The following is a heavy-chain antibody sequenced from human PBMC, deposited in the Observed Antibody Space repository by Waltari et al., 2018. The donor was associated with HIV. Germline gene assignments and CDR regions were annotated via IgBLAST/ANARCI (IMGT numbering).Heavy chain of an antibody. D-gene: IGHD3-3*01. CDR3: AKDIGPPRGYSYYYYGMDV. Sequence: EVQLVESGGGLVQPGRSLRLSCAASGFTFDDYAMHWVRPAPGPGREWVSGISWNSGSIGYADSVKGRFTISRDNAKNSLYLQMNSLRAEDTALYYCAKDIGPPRGYSYYYYGMDVWGQGTTVTVSS. V-gene: IGHV3-9*01. J-gene: IGHJ6*02. CDR1: GFTFDDYA. CDR2: ISWNSGSI.